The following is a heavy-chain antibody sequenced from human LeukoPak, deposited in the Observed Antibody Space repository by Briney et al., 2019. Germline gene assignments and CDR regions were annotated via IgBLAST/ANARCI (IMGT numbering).Heavy chain of an antibody. CDR1: GGSISSYY. D-gene: IGHD3-10*01. J-gene: IGHJ5*02. Sequence: PSETLSLTCTVSGGSISSYYWSWIRQPPGKGLEWIGYMYYSGSTNYNPSLKSRVTISVDTSKNQFSLKLSSVTAADTAVCYCARVPHGSGGYNYENWFDPWVQGTLVTVSS. CDR3: ARVPHGSGGYNYENWFDP. V-gene: IGHV4-59*01. CDR2: MYYSGST.